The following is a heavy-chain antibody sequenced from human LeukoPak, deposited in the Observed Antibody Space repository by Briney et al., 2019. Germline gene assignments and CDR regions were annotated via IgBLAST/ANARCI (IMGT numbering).Heavy chain of an antibody. CDR2: INPSGGSP. J-gene: IGHJ6*03. CDR1: GYTFTCYY. D-gene: IGHD1-26*01. Sequence: ASVKVCCKASGYTFTCYYMHWVRQAPGQGLEWMGIINPSGGSPNYAQKFQGRVTMTRDMSTSTVNMELSSLRSEDTAVYYCARAQGSYYHYYMDVWGKGTTVTVSS. V-gene: IGHV1-46*01. CDR3: ARAQGSYYHYYMDV.